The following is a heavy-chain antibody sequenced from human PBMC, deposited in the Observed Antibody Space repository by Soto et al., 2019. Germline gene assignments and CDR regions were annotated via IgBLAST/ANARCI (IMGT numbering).Heavy chain of an antibody. CDR3: AKNGQPPYYYYGLDV. J-gene: IGHJ6*02. V-gene: IGHV1-3*01. CDR2: INAGNGNT. D-gene: IGHD2-8*01. CDR1: GYTFTSYA. Sequence: ASVKVSCKASGYTFTSYAIDWVRQAPGQRLEWMGWINAGNGNTKYSQKFQGRVTITRDTSTTTAYMELSSLRPDDTAVYYCAKNGQPPYYYYGLDVWGQGTKVTVSS.